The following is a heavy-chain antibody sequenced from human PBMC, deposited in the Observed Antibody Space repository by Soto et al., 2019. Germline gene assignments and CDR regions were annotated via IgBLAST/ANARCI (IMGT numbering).Heavy chain of an antibody. V-gene: IGHV3-30*18. J-gene: IGHJ6*02. CDR3: AKSIGITIFGVVIPPDYHYAMDV. CDR1: GLTFSSYG. Sequence: GGSLRLSCAASGLTFSSYGMHWVRQAPGKGLEWVAVISYDGSNKYYADSVKGRFTISRDNSKNTLYLQMNSLRAEDTAVYYCAKSIGITIFGVVIPPDYHYAMDVCDQALTVTLSS. CDR2: ISYDGSNK. D-gene: IGHD3-3*01.